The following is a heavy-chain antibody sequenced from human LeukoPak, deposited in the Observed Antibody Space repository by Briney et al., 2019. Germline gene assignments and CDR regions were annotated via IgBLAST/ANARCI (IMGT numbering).Heavy chain of an antibody. D-gene: IGHD3-10*01. CDR3: ARDSGVDYFDY. Sequence: SGGPLRLSCAASGFTFSSYEMDWVRQAPGKGLEWVSYISSSGSTIYYADSVKGRFTISRDNAKNSLYLQMNSLRAEDTAVYYCARDSGVDYFDYWGQGTLVTVSS. CDR2: ISSSGSTI. J-gene: IGHJ4*02. CDR1: GFTFSSYE. V-gene: IGHV3-48*03.